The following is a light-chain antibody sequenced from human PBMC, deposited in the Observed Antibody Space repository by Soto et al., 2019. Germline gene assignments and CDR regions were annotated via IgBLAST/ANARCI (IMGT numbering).Light chain of an antibody. CDR2: GAS. J-gene: IGKJ4*01. CDR3: QQYGSPPLT. V-gene: IGKV3-20*01. Sequence: ENVLPQSPGALSLSPGVSATLSCRASQSVSRNYVAWYQQKPGQSPRLLIYGASNRASGIPDRFSGSASGADFTLSIARLEPEDFARYYCQQYGSPPLTFGGGAQVEIK. CDR1: QSVSRNY.